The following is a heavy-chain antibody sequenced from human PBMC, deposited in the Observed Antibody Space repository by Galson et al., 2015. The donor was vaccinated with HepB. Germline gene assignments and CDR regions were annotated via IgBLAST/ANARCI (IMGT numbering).Heavy chain of an antibody. V-gene: IGHV3-30-3*01. Sequence: SLRLSCAASGFTFSSYAMHWVRQAPGKGLEWVAVISYDGSNKYYADSVKGRFTISRDNSKNTLYLQMNSLRAEDTAVYYCARGNGGYCSGGSCYQNRPDYWGQGTLVTVPS. D-gene: IGHD2-15*01. CDR3: ARGNGGYCSGGSCYQNRPDY. J-gene: IGHJ4*02. CDR2: ISYDGSNK. CDR1: GFTFSSYA.